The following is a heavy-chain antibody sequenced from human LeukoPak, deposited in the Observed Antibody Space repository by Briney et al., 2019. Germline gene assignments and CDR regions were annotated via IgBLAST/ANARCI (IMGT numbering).Heavy chain of an antibody. Sequence: GGSLRLSCAASGFTFNTYAMHWVRQAPGKGLEWVAVISYDGDNKFYADSVRGRFTISRDNSKSTLYLQMNSLRAEDTAVYYCARDENLGSTHYWGQGTLVTVSS. D-gene: IGHD1-7*01. CDR3: ARDENLGSTHY. J-gene: IGHJ4*02. V-gene: IGHV3-30-3*01. CDR1: GFTFNTYA. CDR2: ISYDGDNK.